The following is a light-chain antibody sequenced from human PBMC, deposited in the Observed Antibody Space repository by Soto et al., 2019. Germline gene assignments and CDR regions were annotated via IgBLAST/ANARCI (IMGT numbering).Light chain of an antibody. CDR1: QSISSW. Sequence: DIRMTQSPSTLSASVGDRVTITCWASQSISSWLAWYQQKPGKAPKLLIYDASSLESGVPSRLRGSGYGTELTITISSMQTDDFETYYCQQYNSYPWTFGQGTKVDIK. CDR2: DAS. V-gene: IGKV1-5*01. J-gene: IGKJ1*01. CDR3: QQYNSYPWT.